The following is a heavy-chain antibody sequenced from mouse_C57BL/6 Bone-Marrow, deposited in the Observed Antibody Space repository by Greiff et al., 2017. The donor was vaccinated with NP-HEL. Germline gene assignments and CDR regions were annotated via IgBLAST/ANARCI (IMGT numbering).Heavy chain of an antibody. CDR2: IHPNSGST. CDR1: GYTFTSYW. V-gene: IGHV1-64*01. CDR3: ARVYTYYYAMDY. D-gene: IGHD2-1*01. Sequence: VKLQQPGAELVKPGASVKLSCKASGYTFTSYWMHWVKQRPGQGLEWIGMIHPNSGSTNYNEKFKSKATLTVDKSSSTAYMQLSSLTSEDSAVYYCARVYTYYYAMDYWGQGTSVTVSS. J-gene: IGHJ4*01.